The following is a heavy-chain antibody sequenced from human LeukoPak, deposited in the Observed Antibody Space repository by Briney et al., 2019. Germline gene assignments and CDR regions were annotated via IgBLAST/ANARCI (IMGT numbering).Heavy chain of an antibody. D-gene: IGHD4-17*01. CDR3: ARVSPNTVTTLQYFDY. Sequence: PGGSLRLSCAASGFTFSTDWMHWVRLPPGKGLVWVSRIHPDGSVTTYGDSVKGRFTISRDNAKNTLYLQMNSLRAEDTAVYYCARVSPNTVTTLQYFDYWGRGTLVTVSS. J-gene: IGHJ4*02. V-gene: IGHV3-74*01. CDR2: IHPDGSVT. CDR1: GFTFSTDW.